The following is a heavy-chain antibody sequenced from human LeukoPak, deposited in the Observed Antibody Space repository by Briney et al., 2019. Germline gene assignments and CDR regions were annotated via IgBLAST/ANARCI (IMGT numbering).Heavy chain of an antibody. D-gene: IGHD1-1*01. CDR2: LDPTGSQK. CDR1: LHPYCGFY. V-gene: IGHV3-7*01. CDR3: AIWTSGNY. Sequence: QSGVSLSLLCAVSLHPYCGFYVLWVRQSPGKGLEWVAHLDPTGSQKRYVDSLMGRFTISKENAGASLYRDMHSLRAEDTAIYYCAIWTSGNYRGQGTLVSVGS. J-gene: IGHJ4*02.